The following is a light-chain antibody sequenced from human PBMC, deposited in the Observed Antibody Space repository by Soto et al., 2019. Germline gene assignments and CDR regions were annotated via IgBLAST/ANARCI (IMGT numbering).Light chain of an antibody. CDR3: QQYYSTPWT. J-gene: IGKJ1*01. CDR1: QSLLYSANNKIY. CDR2: WAS. V-gene: IGKV4-1*01. Sequence: DIVMTQSPDSLTVSLGERATINCKSSQSLLYSANNKIYLAWYQQKPGQPPKLLIYWASTREYGVPDRFSGSGSGADFTLTISSLQAEDVAVYYCQQYYSTPWTFGQGTMVEIK.